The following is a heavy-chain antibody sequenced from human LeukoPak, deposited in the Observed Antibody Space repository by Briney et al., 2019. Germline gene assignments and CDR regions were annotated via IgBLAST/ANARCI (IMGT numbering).Heavy chain of an antibody. Sequence: SQTLSLTCGISGDSVSSNTAAWNWIRQSPSRGLEWLGRTYYRSTWYNGYAVSVKSRITVNPDTSKNQFFLQLNSVTPEDTAVYYCGRGMGVITDWGQGTLVTVSS. V-gene: IGHV6-1*01. CDR3: GRGMGVITD. CDR2: TYYRSTWYN. J-gene: IGHJ4*02. CDR1: GDSVSSNTAA. D-gene: IGHD3-22*01.